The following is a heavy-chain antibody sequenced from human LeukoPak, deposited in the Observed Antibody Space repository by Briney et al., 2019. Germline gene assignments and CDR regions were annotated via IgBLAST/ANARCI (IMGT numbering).Heavy chain of an antibody. J-gene: IGHJ5*02. CDR3: ARHSPFFCSSTSCYDNWFDP. CDR1: GGSISSSSYY. D-gene: IGHD2-2*01. V-gene: IGHV4-39*01. Sequence: SETLSPTCTVSGGSISSSSYYWGWIRQPPGKGLEWIGSIYYSGSTYYNPSLKSRVTISVDTSKNQFSLKLSSVTAADTAVYYCARHSPFFCSSTSCYDNWFDPWGQGTLVTVSS. CDR2: IYYSGST.